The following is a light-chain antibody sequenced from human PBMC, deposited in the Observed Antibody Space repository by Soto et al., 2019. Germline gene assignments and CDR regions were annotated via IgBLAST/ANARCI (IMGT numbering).Light chain of an antibody. V-gene: IGLV2-8*01. J-gene: IGLJ2*01. CDR1: SSDVGGYNY. Sequence: QSALTQPPSASGSPGQSVTISCTGTSSDVGGYNYVSWYQQHPGKAPKLMIYEVNKRPSGVPDRFSASKSGNTASLTVSGLQPEDEADYSCSSYAGSNILFGGGTKLTVL. CDR2: EVN. CDR3: SSYAGSNIL.